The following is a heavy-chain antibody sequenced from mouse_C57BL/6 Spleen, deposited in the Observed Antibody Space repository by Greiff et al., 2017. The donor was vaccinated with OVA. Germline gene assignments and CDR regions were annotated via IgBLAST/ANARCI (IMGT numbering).Heavy chain of an antibody. Sequence: EVQLQQSGPELVKPGASVKIPCKASGYTFTDYYMDWVKQSHGKSLEWIGDINPDNGGTIYNQKFKGKATLTVDTSSSTAYMELRSLTSEDTAVYYCARKYYGNYFDYWGQGTTLTVSS. V-gene: IGHV1-18*01. CDR1: GYTFTDYY. J-gene: IGHJ2*01. CDR2: INPDNGGT. D-gene: IGHD2-1*01. CDR3: ARKYYGNYFDY.